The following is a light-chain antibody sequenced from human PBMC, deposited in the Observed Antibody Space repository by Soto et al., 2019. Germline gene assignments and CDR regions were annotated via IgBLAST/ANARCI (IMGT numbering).Light chain of an antibody. CDR2: GAS. CDR1: QSVSSN. J-gene: IGKJ3*01. V-gene: IGKV3D-15*01. CDR3: QQYNNWPFT. Sequence: EMVMTQSPATLSVSPGERATLSCRASQSVSSNLAWYQQKPGQAPRLLIYGASTRATSIPARVSGSGSGREFTLTISSLQSEDFAVYYCQQYNNWPFTFGPGTKVDIK.